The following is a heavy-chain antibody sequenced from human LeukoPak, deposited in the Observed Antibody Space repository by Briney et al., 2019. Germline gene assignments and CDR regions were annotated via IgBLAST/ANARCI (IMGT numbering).Heavy chain of an antibody. CDR2: MSGRGVST. Sequence: PGGSLRLSCAASGFTFTNYAMSWLRQAPGKGLEWVSGMSGRGVSTYYADSVKGRFTISSDNSKNTLYLQMNSLRAEDTAIYYCAKDCNGGNCYIDYWGEGTLVTVAS. CDR1: GFTFTNYA. V-gene: IGHV3-23*01. CDR3: AKDCNGGNCYIDY. J-gene: IGHJ4*02. D-gene: IGHD2-15*01.